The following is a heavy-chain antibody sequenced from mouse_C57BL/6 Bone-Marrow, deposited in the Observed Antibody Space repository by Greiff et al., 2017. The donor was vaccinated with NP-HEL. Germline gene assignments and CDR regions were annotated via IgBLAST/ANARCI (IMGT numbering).Heavy chain of an antibody. Sequence: QVQLQQPGAELVRPGTSVKLSCKASGYTFTSYWMHWVKQRPGQGLEWIGVIDPSDSYTNYNQKFKGKATLTVDTSSSTAYMQLSSLTSEDSAVYYCARGLLINYWGQGTTLTVSS. CDR1: GYTFTSYW. CDR3: ARGLLINY. V-gene: IGHV1-59*01. J-gene: IGHJ2*01. CDR2: IDPSDSYT.